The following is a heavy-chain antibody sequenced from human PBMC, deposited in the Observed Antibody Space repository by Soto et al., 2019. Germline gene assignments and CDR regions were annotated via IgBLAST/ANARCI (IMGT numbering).Heavy chain of an antibody. D-gene: IGHD3-10*01. V-gene: IGHV3-53*05. CDR2: IYSGGST. CDR1: GFTVNSNY. CDR3: AKDNQVTLVREATFEH. Sequence: GSLRLSCAASGFTVNSNYMSWVRQAPGKGLEWVSVIYSGGSTYYSDSVRGRFIITRDNSKNTVDLQMNSLRREDTALYCCAKDNQVTLVREATFEHWGKGTMVTVSS. J-gene: IGHJ4*02.